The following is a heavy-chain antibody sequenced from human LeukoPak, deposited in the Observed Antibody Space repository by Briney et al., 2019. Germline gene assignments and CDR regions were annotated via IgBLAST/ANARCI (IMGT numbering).Heavy chain of an antibody. CDR3: AGTLIAVAGTKGDYYYGMDV. V-gene: IGHV1-69*04. CDR2: IIPILGIA. J-gene: IGHJ6*02. Sequence: SVKVSCKASGGTFSSYAISWVRQAPGQGLEWMGRIIPILGIANYAQKFQGRVTITADKSTSTAYMELSSLRSEDTAVYYCAGTLIAVAGTKGDYYYGMDVWGQGTTVTVSS. D-gene: IGHD6-19*01. CDR1: GGTFSSYA.